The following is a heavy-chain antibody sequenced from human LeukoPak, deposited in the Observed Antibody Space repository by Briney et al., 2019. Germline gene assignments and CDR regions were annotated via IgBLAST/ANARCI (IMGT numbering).Heavy chain of an antibody. CDR1: GFTFGDYA. V-gene: IGHV3-49*04. CDR3: TRERDYSGSGSNL. J-gene: IGHJ5*02. Sequence: GRSLRLSCTASGFTFGDYAMTWVRQAPGKGLEWVGFIRSKAYGATTEYAASVKGRFTISRDDSKSIAYLQMNSLKTEDTAVYYCTRERDYSGSGSNLWGQGTLVTVSS. D-gene: IGHD3-10*01. CDR2: IRSKAYGATT.